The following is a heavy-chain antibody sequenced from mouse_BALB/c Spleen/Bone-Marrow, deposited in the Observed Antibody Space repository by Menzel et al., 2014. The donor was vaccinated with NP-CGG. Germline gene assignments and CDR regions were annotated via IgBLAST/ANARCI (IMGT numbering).Heavy chain of an antibody. Sequence: VQLKVSGAELVKPGASVKLSCTASGFNIKDTYMHWVKQRPEQGLEWIGRIDPANGNTKYDPKFQGKATITADTSSNTAYLQLSSLTSEDTAVYYCARGYGSSYGTGYFDVWGAGTTVTVSS. CDR3: ARGYGSSYGTGYFDV. J-gene: IGHJ1*01. CDR2: IDPANGNT. V-gene: IGHV14-3*02. D-gene: IGHD1-1*01. CDR1: GFNIKDTY.